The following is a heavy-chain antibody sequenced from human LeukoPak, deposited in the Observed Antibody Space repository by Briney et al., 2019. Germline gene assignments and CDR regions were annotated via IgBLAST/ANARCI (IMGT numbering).Heavy chain of an antibody. J-gene: IGHJ3*02. CDR1: GFTFSSYA. V-gene: IGHV3-23*01. D-gene: IGHD6-19*01. CDR3: AKPCRSGLSPFDAFDI. CDR2: NSGSGGST. Sequence: GSLRLSCAASGFTFSSYAMSWVRQAPGKGLEWVSANSGSGGSTYYADSVKGRFTISRDNSKNTLYLQLNSLRAEDTAIYYCAKPCRSGLSPFDAFDIWGQGAMVTVSS.